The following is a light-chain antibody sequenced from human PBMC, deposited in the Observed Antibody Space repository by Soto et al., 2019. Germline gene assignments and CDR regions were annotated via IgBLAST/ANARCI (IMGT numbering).Light chain of an antibody. CDR1: QSVSRSY. Sequence: EIVLAQSPATLSLSPGDRATLSCGASQSVSRSYLAWYQQKPGQAPRLLIYGASSRATGIPDRFSGSGSGTDFTLTIGRLEPEDFAVYYCQQYGSSRFGQGTRLEIK. CDR2: GAS. V-gene: IGKV3-20*01. J-gene: IGKJ5*01. CDR3: QQYGSSR.